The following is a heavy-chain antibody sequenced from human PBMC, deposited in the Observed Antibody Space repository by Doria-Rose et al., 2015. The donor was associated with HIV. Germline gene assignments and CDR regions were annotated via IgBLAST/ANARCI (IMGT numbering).Heavy chain of an antibody. CDR2: IFSDDER. V-gene: IGHV2-26*01. CDR1: GVSLSSPGMG. CDR3: ARIKSSRWYHKYYFDF. Sequence: QDSGPVLVKPTETLTLTCTVSGVSLSSPGMGVSWIRQPPGKALEWLANIFSDDERSYKTSLKSRLTISRGTSKSQVVLTMTDMDPMDTATYYCARIKSSRWYHKYYFDFWGQGTLVIVSA. D-gene: IGHD6-13*01. J-gene: IGHJ4*02.